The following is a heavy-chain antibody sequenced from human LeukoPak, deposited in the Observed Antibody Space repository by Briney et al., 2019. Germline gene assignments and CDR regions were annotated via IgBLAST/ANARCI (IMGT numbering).Heavy chain of an antibody. V-gene: IGHV4-59*01. CDR2: IDYSGST. CDR1: GGSISGYY. Sequence: PSETLSLTCTVSGGSISGYYWSWIRQPPGKGLEWIGYIDYSGSTNYNPSLKSRVTISVGTSKNQFSLRLRYVTAADTAVYYCARTASTVTTAIDYWGQGTQVTVSS. CDR3: ARTASTVTTAIDY. D-gene: IGHD4-17*01. J-gene: IGHJ4*02.